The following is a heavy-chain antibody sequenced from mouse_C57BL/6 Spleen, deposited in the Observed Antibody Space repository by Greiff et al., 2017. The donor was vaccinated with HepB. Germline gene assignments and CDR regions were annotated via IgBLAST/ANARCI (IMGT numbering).Heavy chain of an antibody. Sequence: EVKLMESGAELVRPGASVKLSCTASGFNIKDDYMHWVKQRPEQGLEWIGWIDPENGDTEYASKFQGKATITADTSSNTAYLQLSSLTSEDTAVYDCTTYDYGGASWFAYWGQGTLVTVSA. V-gene: IGHV14-4*01. J-gene: IGHJ3*01. D-gene: IGHD2-4*01. CDR1: GFNIKDDY. CDR3: TTYDYGGASWFAY. CDR2: IDPENGDT.